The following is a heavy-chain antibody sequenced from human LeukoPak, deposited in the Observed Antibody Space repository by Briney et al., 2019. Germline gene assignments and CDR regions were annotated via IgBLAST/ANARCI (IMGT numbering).Heavy chain of an antibody. D-gene: IGHD6-13*01. J-gene: IGHJ6*03. Sequence: ASVKVSCKASGYTFTGYYMHWVRQAPGQGLEWMGWINPNSGGTNYAQKFQGRVTMTRDTSISTAYMELSRLRSDDTAVYYCARDPIAAAGFTYYYYYYMDVWGKGTTVTVSS. CDR3: ARDPIAAAGFTYYYYYYMDV. V-gene: IGHV1-2*02. CDR1: GYTFTGYY. CDR2: INPNSGGT.